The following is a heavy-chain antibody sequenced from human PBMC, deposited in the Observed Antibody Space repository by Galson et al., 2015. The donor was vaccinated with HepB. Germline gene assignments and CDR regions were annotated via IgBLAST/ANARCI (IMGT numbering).Heavy chain of an antibody. V-gene: IGHV3-23*01. D-gene: IGHD3-22*01. CDR2: ISGSGGST. J-gene: IGHJ2*01. CDR3: AKFYYFDSSGNYWYFAL. CDR1: GFILSSYG. Sequence: SLRLSCAASGFILSSYGMTWVRQAPGKGLEWVSAISGSGGSTYYADSVKGRFSISRDISKNTVYLQLNSLRAEDTAVYYCAKFYYFDSSGNYWYFALWGRGTLVTVSS.